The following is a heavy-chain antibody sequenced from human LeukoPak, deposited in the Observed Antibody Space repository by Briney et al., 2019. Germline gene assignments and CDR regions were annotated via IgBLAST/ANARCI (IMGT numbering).Heavy chain of an antibody. CDR3: ARVRGAAYFDY. J-gene: IGHJ4*02. D-gene: IGHD6-13*01. Sequence: PSETLSLTCAVYGGSFSGYYWSWIRQPPGKGLEWIGEINHSGSTNYNPSLKSRVTISVDTSKNQFSLKLSSVTAADTAVYYCARVRGAAYFDYWGQGTLVTVSS. CDR1: GGSFSGYY. V-gene: IGHV4-34*01. CDR2: INHSGST.